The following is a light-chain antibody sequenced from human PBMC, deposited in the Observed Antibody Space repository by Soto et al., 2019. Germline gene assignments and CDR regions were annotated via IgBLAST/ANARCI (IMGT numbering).Light chain of an antibody. CDR3: QQYNNWPPIT. J-gene: IGKJ5*01. Sequence: EVVLTQSPATLSLSPWVRATLSCRASENVRTFVDWYQQKPGQAPRLLIYGASNRATGIPARFSGSGSGTDFTLTISSLQSEDFAVYYCQQYNNWPPITFGQGTRLEI. CDR1: ENVRTF. CDR2: GAS. V-gene: IGKV3-11*01.